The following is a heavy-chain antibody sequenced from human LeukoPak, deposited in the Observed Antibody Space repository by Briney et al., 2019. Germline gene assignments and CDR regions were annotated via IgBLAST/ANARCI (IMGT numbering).Heavy chain of an antibody. J-gene: IGHJ1*01. CDR1: GYILTTFG. CDR3: ARPSYDHSGGVKYFQH. V-gene: IGHV1-18*01. CDR2: INAHNGHT. Sequence: ASVKVSCKASGYILTTFGISWVRQAPGQGLEWMGWINAHNGHTNYAQTFQGRVTLTTDTSTSTAYMELRNLRSDDTAVYYCARPSYDHSGGVKYFQHWGQGTLITVSS. D-gene: IGHD5-12*01.